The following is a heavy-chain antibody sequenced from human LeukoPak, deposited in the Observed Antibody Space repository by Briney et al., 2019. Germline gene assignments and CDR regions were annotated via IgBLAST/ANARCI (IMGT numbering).Heavy chain of an antibody. Sequence: ASVKVSCKASGYTFTSYGISWVRQATGQGLEWMGWMNPNSGNTGNAQKFQGRVTMTRNTSISTAYMELSSLRSEDTAVYYCATKRGLTFDYWGQGTLVTVSS. CDR1: GYTFTSYG. CDR2: MNPNSGNT. D-gene: IGHD3-16*01. V-gene: IGHV1-8*02. J-gene: IGHJ4*02. CDR3: ATKRGLTFDY.